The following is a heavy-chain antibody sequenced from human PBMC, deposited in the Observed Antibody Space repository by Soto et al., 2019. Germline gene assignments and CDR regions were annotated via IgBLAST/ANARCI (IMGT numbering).Heavy chain of an antibody. D-gene: IGHD2-15*01. V-gene: IGHV1-18*01. Sequence: GASVKVSCEASGYTFTSYGISWVRQAPGQGLEWMGWISAYNGNTNYAQKLQGRVTMTTDTSTSTAYMELRSLRSDDTAVYYCARAVGYCSGGSCYHVYYYYYYMDVWGKGTTVTVSS. J-gene: IGHJ6*03. CDR3: ARAVGYCSGGSCYHVYYYYYYMDV. CDR2: ISAYNGNT. CDR1: GYTFTSYG.